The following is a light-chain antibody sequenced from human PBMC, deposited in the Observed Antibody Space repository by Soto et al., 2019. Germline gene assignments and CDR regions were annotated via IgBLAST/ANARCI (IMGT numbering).Light chain of an antibody. V-gene: IGKV1-5*03. CDR3: QQYNTYSFT. CDR1: ESIRSW. Sequence: DIQMTQSPSTLSASVGDRVTITCRASESIRSWLAWYQQKPGKAPKLLIYKASSLESGVPSRFSGSGSGTEFTLTINSLQPDDFATYYCQQYNTYSFTFGPGTKVDIK. CDR2: KAS. J-gene: IGKJ3*01.